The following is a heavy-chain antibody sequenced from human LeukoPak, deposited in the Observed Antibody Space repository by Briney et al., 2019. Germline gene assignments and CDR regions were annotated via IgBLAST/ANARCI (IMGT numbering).Heavy chain of an antibody. V-gene: IGHV5-51*01. D-gene: IGHD3-3*01. CDR2: IYPGDSDT. CDR3: ARGPSYYDFWSGYLLDY. J-gene: IGHJ4*02. CDR1: GYSFTSYW. Sequence: GESLKISCKGSGYSFTSYWIGWVRQMPGKGLEVMGIIYPGDSDTRYSPSFQGQVTILADKSISTAYLQWSSLKASDTAMYYCARGPSYYDFWSGYLLDYWGQGTLVTVSS.